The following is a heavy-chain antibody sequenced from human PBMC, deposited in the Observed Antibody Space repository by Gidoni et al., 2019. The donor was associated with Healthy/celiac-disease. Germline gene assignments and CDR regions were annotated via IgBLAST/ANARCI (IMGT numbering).Heavy chain of an antibody. V-gene: IGHV3-23*04. CDR3: AKPRGHLWFGELFVY. D-gene: IGHD3-10*01. CDR2: ISGSGGST. CDR1: GFTFRSYA. J-gene: IGHJ4*02. Sequence: EVQLVESGGGLVQPGGSLSLSCAASGFTFRSYAMSWVRQAPGKGLEWVSAISGSGGSTYYADSVKGRFTISRDNSKNTLYLQMNSLRAEDTAVYYCAKPRGHLWFGELFVYWGQGTLVTVSS.